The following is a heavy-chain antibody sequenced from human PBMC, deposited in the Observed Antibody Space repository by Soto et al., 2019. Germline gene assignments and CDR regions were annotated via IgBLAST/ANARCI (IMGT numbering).Heavy chain of an antibody. V-gene: IGHV5-51*01. J-gene: IGHJ6*02. CDR3: YSGSYYYYYGMDV. CDR1: GYSFTSYW. CDR2: IYPGDSDT. Sequence: GESLKISCKGSGYSFTSYWIGWVRQMPGKGLEWMGIIYPGDSDTRYSPSFQGQVTISADKSTSTAYLQWSSLKASDTAMYYCYSGSYYYYYGMDVWGQGTTVTVSS. D-gene: IGHD1-26*01.